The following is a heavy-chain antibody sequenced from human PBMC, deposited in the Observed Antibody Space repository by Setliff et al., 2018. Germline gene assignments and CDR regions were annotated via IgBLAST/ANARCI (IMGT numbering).Heavy chain of an antibody. J-gene: IGHJ4*02. D-gene: IGHD3-22*01. V-gene: IGHV4-34*01. Sequence: KASETLSLTCAVYGESFSGYFWSWIRQTPEKGLEWIGEISHSGNTNYNPSFKSRVTISIDSSKNQMSLRMTSATAADTAVYYCARGRYFESSSYYFPFDYWGLGTLVTVSS. CDR2: ISHSGNT. CDR1: GESFSGYF. CDR3: ARGRYFESSSYYFPFDY.